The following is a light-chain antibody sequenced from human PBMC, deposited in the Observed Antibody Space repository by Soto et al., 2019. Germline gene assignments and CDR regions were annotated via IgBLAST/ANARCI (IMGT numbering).Light chain of an antibody. J-gene: IGKJ1*01. CDR2: GAS. V-gene: IGKV3-15*01. CDR1: QSVSSN. CDR3: QQYGRSGT. Sequence: EIVMAQSPATLSVSPGERATLSCRASQSVSSNLAWYQQKRGQAPRLLIYGASSRATGIPARFSGSGSGTDFTLTISRLEPEDFAVYYCQQYGRSGTFGQGTKVDIK.